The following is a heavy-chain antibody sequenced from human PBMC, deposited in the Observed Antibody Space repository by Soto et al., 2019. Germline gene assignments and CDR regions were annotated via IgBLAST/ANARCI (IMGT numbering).Heavy chain of an antibody. J-gene: IGHJ4*02. CDR1: GFTFSDYY. CDR2: ISGNGEII. CDR3: ARDVDADFRTDFDY. Sequence: KTGGSLRLSCAASGFTFSDYYIHWIRRAPGKGLEWISYISGNGEIIQYAGSARGRFTISRDNAENSVYLEMNSLRAEDTALYYCARDVDADFRTDFDYWGRGTLVTVSS. D-gene: IGHD4-17*01. V-gene: IGHV3-11*01.